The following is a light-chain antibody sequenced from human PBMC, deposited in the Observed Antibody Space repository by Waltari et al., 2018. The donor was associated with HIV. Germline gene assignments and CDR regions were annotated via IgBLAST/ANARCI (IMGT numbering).Light chain of an antibody. V-gene: IGLV10-54*04. Sequence: QAGLTQPPSVSKGLRQTATLTCTGNSDNVGNQGAAWLQHHQGHPPKLLSYRNNDRPSGISDRFSASRSGNTASLTITGLQPEDEADYYCSAWATSLNAWVFGGGTKLTVL. CDR1: SDNVGNQG. CDR2: RNN. CDR3: SAWATSLNAWV. J-gene: IGLJ3*02.